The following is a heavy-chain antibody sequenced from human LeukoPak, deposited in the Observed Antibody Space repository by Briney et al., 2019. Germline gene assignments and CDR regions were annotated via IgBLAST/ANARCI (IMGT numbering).Heavy chain of an antibody. V-gene: IGHV1-2*02. CDR3: ARDLTSGDYGFLY. CDR2: INPNSGGT. D-gene: IGHD3-22*01. Sequence: GASVKVSCKASGYTFTGYYMHYVRQAPGQGLEWMGWINPNSGGTNYAQKFQRRVTMTRDTSISTAYMELSRLRSDDTAVYYCARDLTSGDYGFLYWGQGTLVTVSS. CDR1: GYTFTGYY. J-gene: IGHJ4*02.